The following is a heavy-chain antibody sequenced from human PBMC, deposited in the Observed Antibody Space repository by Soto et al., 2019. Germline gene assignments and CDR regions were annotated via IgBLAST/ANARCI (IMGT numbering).Heavy chain of an antibody. CDR1: GFTFSAYA. CDR3: AREDSIIIPAVSDF. J-gene: IGHJ4*02. CDR2: ISASRGRT. D-gene: IGHD2-2*01. Sequence: GGSLRLSCAASGFTFSAYAMSWVRQTPGKGLEWVSGISASRGRTYYADSVKGRFTISSDNSKNTLYLQMNSLRAEDTAVYYCAREDSIIIPAVSDFWGQGTLVTVSS. V-gene: IGHV3-23*01.